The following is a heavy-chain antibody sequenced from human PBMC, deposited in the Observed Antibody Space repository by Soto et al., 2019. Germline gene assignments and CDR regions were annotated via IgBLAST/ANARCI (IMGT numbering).Heavy chain of an antibody. J-gene: IGHJ4*02. V-gene: IGHV4-34*01. CDR2: INHSGST. Sequence: QVQLQQWGAGLLKPSETLSLTCAVYGGSFSGYYWSWIRQPPGKGLEWIGEINHSGSTNYNPSLKSRVTISVDTSKNQCSLRLSSVTAADTAVYYCARAVPHTAMVPWCQGTLVTVSS. D-gene: IGHD5-18*01. CDR1: GGSFSGYY. CDR3: ARAVPHTAMVP.